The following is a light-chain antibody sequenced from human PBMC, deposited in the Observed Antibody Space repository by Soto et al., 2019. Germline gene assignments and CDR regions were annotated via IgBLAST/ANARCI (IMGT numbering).Light chain of an antibody. V-gene: IGLV2-8*01. J-gene: IGLJ2*01. CDR2: EVS. Sequence: QSALTQPPSASGSPGQSVTISCTATSSDVGDYKFVSWYQQHPGKAPKLLIYEVSRRPSGVPDRFSGSKSGNTASLTVSGLQAEDEADYYCSSYAGNNNVVFGGGTKLTVL. CDR1: SSDVGDYKF. CDR3: SSYAGNNNVV.